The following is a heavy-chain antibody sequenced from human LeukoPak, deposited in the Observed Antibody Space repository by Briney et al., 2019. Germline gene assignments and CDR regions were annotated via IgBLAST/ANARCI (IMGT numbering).Heavy chain of an antibody. CDR1: GFTFSSYA. CDR2: ISGSGGST. Sequence: GGSLRLSCAASGFTFSSYAMSWVRQAPGKGLEWVSAISGSGGSTYYADSVKGRFTISGDNSKNTLYLQMNSLRAEDTAVYYCVRDRRYTYGTYLDYWGQGTLVTVSS. CDR3: VRDRRYTYGTYLDY. J-gene: IGHJ4*02. V-gene: IGHV3-23*01. D-gene: IGHD5-18*01.